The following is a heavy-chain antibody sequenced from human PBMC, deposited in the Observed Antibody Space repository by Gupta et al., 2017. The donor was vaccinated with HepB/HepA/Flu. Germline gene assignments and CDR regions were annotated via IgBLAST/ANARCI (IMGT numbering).Heavy chain of an antibody. D-gene: IGHD1-1*01. CDR1: GYTFTSYY. CDR3: ARNRSPQQLGVLIDI. V-gene: IGHV1-46*01. CDR2: INPSGGST. J-gene: IGHJ3*02. Sequence: QVQLVQSGAEVKKPGASVKVSCKASGYTFTSYYMHWVRQAPGQGLEWMGIINPSGGSTSYAQKFQGRVTMTRDTSTSTVYMELSSLRSEDTAVYYCARNRSPQQLGVLIDIWGQGTMVTVSS.